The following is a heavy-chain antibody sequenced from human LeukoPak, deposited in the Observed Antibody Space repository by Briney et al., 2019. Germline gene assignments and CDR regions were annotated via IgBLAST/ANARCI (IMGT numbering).Heavy chain of an antibody. CDR3: AKRDTSGFHYFDN. CDR1: GFTFSSYA. V-gene: IGHV3-23*01. CDR2: ITGTGGST. J-gene: IGHJ4*02. Sequence: PGGSLRLSCSASGFTFSSYAMSWVRQAPGQGLEWVSAITGTGGSTYYADSVKGRFTISRDNSKNTLYLQMNSLRAEDTAVYYCAKRDTSGFHYFDNWGQGTLVTVSS. D-gene: IGHD6-19*01.